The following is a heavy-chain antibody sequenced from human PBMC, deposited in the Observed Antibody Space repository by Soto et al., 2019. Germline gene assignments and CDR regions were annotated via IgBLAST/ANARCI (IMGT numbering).Heavy chain of an antibody. D-gene: IGHD3-10*01. V-gene: IGHV3-13*01. J-gene: IGHJ6*03. CDR3: ARGGLGDYGSRNYYYYMDV. CDR1: EFTFKNYD. Sequence: GGSLRLSCAASEFTFKNYDIHWVRHGPGEGLEWVSAIGIGGDTYYPDSGKGRFTISRDNAKNSSFLQMDDLRAGDTAVYYCARGGLGDYGSRNYYYYMDVWGKGTTVTVSS. CDR2: IGIGGDT.